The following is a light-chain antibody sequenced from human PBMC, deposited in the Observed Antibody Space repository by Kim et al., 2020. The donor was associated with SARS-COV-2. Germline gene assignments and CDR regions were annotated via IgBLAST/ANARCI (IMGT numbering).Light chain of an antibody. V-gene: IGKV4-1*01. CDR3: QQYDSTPA. CDR1: QSVLYSSNNKNY. J-gene: IGKJ2*01. Sequence: DIVMTQSPDSLAVSLGERATINCKSSQSVLYSSNNKNYLAWYQQKPGQPPKLLIYCASTRESGVPDRFSGSGSGTDFTLTISSLQAEDVAVYYCQQYDSTPAFGQGTKLEI. CDR2: CAS.